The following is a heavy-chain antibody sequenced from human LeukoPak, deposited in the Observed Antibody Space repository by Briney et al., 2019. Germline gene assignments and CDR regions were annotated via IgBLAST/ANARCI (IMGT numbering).Heavy chain of an antibody. CDR2: INHSGST. CDR1: GGSISSSSYY. CDR3: ASHCSGGSCYSGFDP. Sequence: PSETLSLTCTVSGGSISSSSYYWSWIRQPPGKGLEWIGEINHSGSTNYNPSLKSRVTISVDTSKSQFSLKLSSVTAEDTAVYYCASHCSGGSCYSGFDPWGQGTLVTVSS. D-gene: IGHD2-15*01. V-gene: IGHV4-39*07. J-gene: IGHJ5*02.